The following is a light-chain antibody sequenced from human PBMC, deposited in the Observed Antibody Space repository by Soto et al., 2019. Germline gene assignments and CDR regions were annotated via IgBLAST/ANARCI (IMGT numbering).Light chain of an antibody. CDR1: QSISSW. Sequence: DIQMTHSPSTLSASVGDRVTITCRASQSISSWLAWYQQKPGKAPKLLIYKASSLESGVPSRFSGSGSGTEFTLTISSLQPDDCATYYCQQYNSFPLTFGGGTKVEIK. V-gene: IGKV1-5*03. J-gene: IGKJ4*01. CDR3: QQYNSFPLT. CDR2: KAS.